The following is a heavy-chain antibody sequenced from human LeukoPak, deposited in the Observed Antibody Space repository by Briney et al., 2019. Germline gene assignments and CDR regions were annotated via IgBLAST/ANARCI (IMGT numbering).Heavy chain of an antibody. J-gene: IGHJ4*02. CDR1: GGTFSSYG. D-gene: IGHD3-22*01. CDR2: ISAYNGNT. V-gene: IGHV1-18*01. Sequence: ASVKVSCKASGGTFSSYGFSWVRQAPGQGLEWMGWISAYNGNTNYAQKLQGRVTMTTDTSTSTAYMELRSLRSDDTAVYYCARAKTYYYDSSGYYYPDYWGQGTLVTVSS. CDR3: ARAKTYYYDSSGYYYPDY.